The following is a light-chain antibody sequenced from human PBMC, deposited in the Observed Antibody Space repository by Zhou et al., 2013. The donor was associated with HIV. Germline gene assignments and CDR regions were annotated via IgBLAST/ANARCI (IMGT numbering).Light chain of an antibody. CDR1: QSVSSNY. Sequence: PGERATLSCRASQSVSSNYLAWYQQKPGQAPRLLIYGASSRATGIPDRFSGSGSGTDFTLTISRLEPEDFAVYYCQQYGSSPATFGQGTEVEIK. CDR2: GAS. J-gene: IGKJ1*01. CDR3: QQYGSSPAT. V-gene: IGKV3-20*01.